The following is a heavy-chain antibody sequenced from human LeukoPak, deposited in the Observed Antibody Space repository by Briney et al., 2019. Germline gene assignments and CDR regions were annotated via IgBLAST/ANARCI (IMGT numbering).Heavy chain of an antibody. V-gene: IGHV3-9*01. CDR3: AKEGISHFDY. Sequence: GGSLRLSCAASGFIFDDHGMHWVRQAPGKGLEWVSGISWSSGIIGYADSVKGRFTISRDNAKNSLDLQMESLRAEDTAVYYCAKEGISHFDYWGQGTLVTVSS. CDR1: GFIFDDHG. CDR2: ISWSSGII. D-gene: IGHD2/OR15-2a*01. J-gene: IGHJ4*02.